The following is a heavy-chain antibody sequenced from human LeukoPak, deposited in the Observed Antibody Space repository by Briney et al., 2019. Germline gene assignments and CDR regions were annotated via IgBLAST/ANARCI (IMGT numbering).Heavy chain of an antibody. CDR1: GYTFTSYG. D-gene: IGHD3-16*02. J-gene: IGHJ4*02. Sequence: GASVKVSCKASGYTFTSYGISWVRQAPGQGREWMGWISAYNGNTNYAQKLQGRVTMTTDTSTSTAYMELRSLRSDDTAVYYCARDEYDYVWGSYRLIDYWGQGTLVTVSS. CDR2: ISAYNGNT. V-gene: IGHV1-18*01. CDR3: ARDEYDYVWGSYRLIDY.